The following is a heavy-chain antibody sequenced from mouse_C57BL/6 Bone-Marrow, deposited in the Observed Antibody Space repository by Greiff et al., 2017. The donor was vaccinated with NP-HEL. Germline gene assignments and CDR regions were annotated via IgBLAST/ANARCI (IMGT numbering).Heavy chain of an antibody. CDR1: GYSITSDY. CDR3: ARYNGNFGYWYFDV. Sequence: EVQLVESGPGLAKPSPPLSLTCSVTGYSITSDYWNWIRKFPGNKLEYMGYISYSGSTYYNPSLKSRISITRDTSKNQYYLQLNSVTTEDTATYYCARYNGNFGYWYFDVWGTGTTVTVSS. CDR2: ISYSGST. V-gene: IGHV3-8*01. J-gene: IGHJ1*03. D-gene: IGHD2-1*01.